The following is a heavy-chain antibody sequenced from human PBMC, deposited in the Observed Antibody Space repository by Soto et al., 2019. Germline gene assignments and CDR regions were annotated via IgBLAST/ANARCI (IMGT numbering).Heavy chain of an antibody. CDR1: GRSFSGHS. J-gene: IGHJ4*02. CDR2: INESGST. CDR3: ARGSGIVALPGELEDVKYDY. Sequence: QVQLQQGGAGLVKPSETLSLSCAVYGRSFSGHSWAWIRQPPGKGLEWIGEINESGSTYYNPSLKSRVTISTDTSKNQFSLKLSSVSAADTAAYFCARGSGIVALPGELEDVKYDYWGQGTLVNVSS. V-gene: IGHV4-34*01. D-gene: IGHD1-1*01.